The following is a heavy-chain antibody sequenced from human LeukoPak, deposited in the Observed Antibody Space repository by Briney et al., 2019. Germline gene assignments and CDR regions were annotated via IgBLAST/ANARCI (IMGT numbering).Heavy chain of an antibody. CDR3: ARETGDVLLGAFDI. D-gene: IGHD3-10*01. CDR1: GFTFSGYD. CDR2: IGTVGDT. Sequence: GGSLRLSCAASGFTFSGYDMHWVRQATGRGPEWVSAIGTVGDTHYLDSVKGRFTISRENAKNSLYLQMNSLRAGDTAVYYCARETGDVLLGAFDIWGQGTMVTVSS. J-gene: IGHJ3*02. V-gene: IGHV3-13*04.